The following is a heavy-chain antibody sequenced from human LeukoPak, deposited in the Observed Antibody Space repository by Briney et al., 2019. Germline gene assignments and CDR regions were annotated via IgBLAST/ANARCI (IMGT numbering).Heavy chain of an antibody. D-gene: IGHD3-10*01. CDR1: GFTFSSYE. CDR2: ISSSGSTI. CDR3: ARNQPDGSGSYLGF. J-gene: IGHJ4*02. Sequence: GGSLRLSCAASGFTFSSYEMNWVRQAPGKGLEWVSYISSSGSTIYYADSVKGRFTISRDNAKNSLYLQMNSLRAEETAVYYCARNQPDGSGSYLGFWGQGTLVTVSP. V-gene: IGHV3-48*03.